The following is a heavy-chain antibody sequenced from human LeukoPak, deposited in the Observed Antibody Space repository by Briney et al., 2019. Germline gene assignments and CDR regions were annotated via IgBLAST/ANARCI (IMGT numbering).Heavy chain of an antibody. J-gene: IGHJ5*02. Sequence: PSETLSLTCTVSGGSISSGDYYWSWIRQPPGKGLEWIGYIYYSGSTYYNPSLKSRVTISVDTSKNQFSLKLSSATAADTAVYYCAREPYDILTGYPSRWFDPWGQGTLVTVSS. V-gene: IGHV4-30-4*01. CDR3: AREPYDILTGYPSRWFDP. CDR1: GGSISSGDYY. CDR2: IYYSGST. D-gene: IGHD3-9*01.